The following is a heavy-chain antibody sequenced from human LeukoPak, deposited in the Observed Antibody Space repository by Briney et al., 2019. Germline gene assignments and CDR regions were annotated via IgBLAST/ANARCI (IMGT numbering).Heavy chain of an antibody. Sequence: GGSLRLSCAASGFTFSSYSINLVRQASGKGLGWVSSISSSSSYIYYADSVKGRFTISRDNAKNSLYLQMNSLRAEDTAVYYCARGDCSGGSCYQAWGQGTLVTVSS. D-gene: IGHD2-15*01. CDR3: ARGDCSGGSCYQA. CDR2: ISSSSSYI. J-gene: IGHJ4*02. V-gene: IGHV3-21*01. CDR1: GFTFSSYS.